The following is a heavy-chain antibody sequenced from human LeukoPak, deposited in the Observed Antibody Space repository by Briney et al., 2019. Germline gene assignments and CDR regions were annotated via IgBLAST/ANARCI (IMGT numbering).Heavy chain of an antibody. Sequence: SETLSLTCTVSGGSLSSYYWSWIRQPAGKGLEWIGRIYTSGSTNYNPSLKSRVTMSVDTSKNQFSLKLSSVAAADTAVYYCARDRRGTYRSYQLLSSYFDYWGQGTLVTVSS. V-gene: IGHV4-4*07. CDR1: GGSLSSYY. CDR2: IYTSGST. CDR3: ARDRRGTYRSYQLLSSYFDY. J-gene: IGHJ4*02. D-gene: IGHD2-2*01.